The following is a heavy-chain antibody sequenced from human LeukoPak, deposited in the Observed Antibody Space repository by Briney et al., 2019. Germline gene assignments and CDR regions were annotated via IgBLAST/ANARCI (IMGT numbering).Heavy chain of an antibody. D-gene: IGHD3-10*01. J-gene: IGHJ4*02. CDR3: AIEDYGSGSTHSYFDY. Sequence: SVRVSCKASGGTFSSYAISWVRQAPGQGLEWMGRIIPIFGTANYAQKFQGRVTITTDESTSTAYMELSSLRSEDTAVYYWAIEDYGSGSTHSYFDYWGQGTLVTVSS. CDR2: IIPIFGTA. CDR1: GGTFSSYA. V-gene: IGHV1-69*05.